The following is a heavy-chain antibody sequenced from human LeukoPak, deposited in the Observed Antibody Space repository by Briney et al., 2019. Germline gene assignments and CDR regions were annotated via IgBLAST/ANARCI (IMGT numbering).Heavy chain of an antibody. CDR3: ARNGPRGYYYMDV. CDR1: GGSISSYY. Sequence: KPSETLSLTCTVSGGSISSYYWSWIRQPPGKGLEWIGYIYYSGSTNYNPSLKSRVTISVDTSKNQFSLKLSSVTAADTAVYYCARNGPRGYYYMDVWGKGTTVTVSS. J-gene: IGHJ6*03. D-gene: IGHD2-8*01. CDR2: IYYSGST. V-gene: IGHV4-59*01.